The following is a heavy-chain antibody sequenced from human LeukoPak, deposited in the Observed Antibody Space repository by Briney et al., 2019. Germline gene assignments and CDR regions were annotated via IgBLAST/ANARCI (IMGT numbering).Heavy chain of an antibody. J-gene: IGHJ2*01. CDR1: GFTFSNHA. D-gene: IGHD2-2*01. CDR2: INGSGGST. CDR3: AKDIVVAPSAHWYFDL. V-gene: IGHV3-23*01. Sequence: PGGSLRLSCATSGFTFSNHAMSWVRQAPGKGLEWVSAINGSGGSTYYADSVKGRFTISRDSSKNTLYLQMNRLRAEDTALYHCAKDIVVAPSAHWYFDLWGRGTLVTVSS.